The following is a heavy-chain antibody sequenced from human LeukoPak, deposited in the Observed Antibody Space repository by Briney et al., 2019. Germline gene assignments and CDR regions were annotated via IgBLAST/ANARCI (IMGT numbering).Heavy chain of an antibody. CDR2: IYYSGST. CDR3: AGGFGVVITAAFDY. D-gene: IGHD3-3*01. V-gene: IGHV4-39*07. CDR1: GGSISSSSYY. Sequence: SETLSLTCTVSGGSISSSSYYWGRIRQPPGKGLEWIGSIYYSGSTYYNPSLKSRVTISVDTSKNQFSLKLSSVTAADTAVYYCAGGFGVVITAAFDYWGQGTLVTVSS. J-gene: IGHJ4*02.